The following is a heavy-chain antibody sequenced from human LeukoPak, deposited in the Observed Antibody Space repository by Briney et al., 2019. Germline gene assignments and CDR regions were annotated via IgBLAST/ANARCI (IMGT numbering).Heavy chain of an antibody. CDR1: GFTFSSYW. Sequence: GGSLRLSCAASGFTFSSYWMSWVRQAPGKGLEWVANIKQDGSEKYYVDSVKGRFTISRDNAKNSLYLQMNSLRSEDTAVYYCAREEYYYDSSGYYVGVDYWGQGTLVTVSS. CDR2: IKQDGSEK. D-gene: IGHD3-22*01. J-gene: IGHJ4*02. CDR3: AREEYYYDSSGYYVGVDY. V-gene: IGHV3-7*03.